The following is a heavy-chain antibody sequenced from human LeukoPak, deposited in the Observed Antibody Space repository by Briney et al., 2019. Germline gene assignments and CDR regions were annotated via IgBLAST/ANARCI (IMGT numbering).Heavy chain of an antibody. J-gene: IGHJ4*02. V-gene: IGHV1-8*01. CDR2: MNPKSGNT. CDR3: ARVTGSIDY. CDR1: GYTFTSYD. Sequence: ASVKVSCKASGYTFTSYDINWVRPATGQGLEWMGWMNPKSGNTGYAQKFQGRVTMTRDTSISTAYMELGNLRSEDTAVYYCARVTGSIDYWGQGTLVTVSS. D-gene: IGHD1-26*01.